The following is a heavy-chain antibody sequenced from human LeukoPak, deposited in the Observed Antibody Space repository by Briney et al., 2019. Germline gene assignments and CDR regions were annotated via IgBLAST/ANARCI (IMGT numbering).Heavy chain of an antibody. CDR2: IYFSGST. CDR1: GGSISSRSYY. V-gene: IGHV4-39*01. D-gene: IGHD6-19*01. J-gene: IGHJ4*02. Sequence: SETLSLTCTVSGGSISSRSYYWGWIRQPPGKGLEWIGSIYFSGSTNYNPSLDSRVTISLDTSKNQFSLRLTSVTAADTAVYYCARRGAWQWLGIVYWGQGTLVTVSS. CDR3: ARRGAWQWLGIVY.